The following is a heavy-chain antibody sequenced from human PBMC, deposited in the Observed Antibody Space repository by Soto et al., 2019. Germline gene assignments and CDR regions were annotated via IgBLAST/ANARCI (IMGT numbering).Heavy chain of an antibody. CDR2: IYYSGST. J-gene: IGHJ3*02. Sequence: SETLSLTCTVSGGSISSSSYYWGWIRQPPGKGLEWIGSIYYSGSTYYNPSLKSRVTISVDTSKNQFSLKLSSVTAADTAVYYCARLNPGYSSPMVQDAFDIWGQGIMVTVSS. V-gene: IGHV4-39*01. D-gene: IGHD6-13*01. CDR3: ARLNPGYSSPMVQDAFDI. CDR1: GGSISSSSYY.